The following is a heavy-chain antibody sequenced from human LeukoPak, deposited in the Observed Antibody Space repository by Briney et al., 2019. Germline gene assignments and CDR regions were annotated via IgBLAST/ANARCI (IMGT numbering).Heavy chain of an antibody. J-gene: IGHJ4*02. CDR3: ARDSSDFDY. V-gene: IGHV3-21*05. CDR1: GFIFSDYS. CDR2: IGISSGNT. Sequence: PGGSLRLSCAASGFIFSDYSMNWVRQAPGKGLEWISYIGISSGNTKYADSVKGRFTISRDNAKNSLFLQMNSLRAEDTAVYYCARDSSDFDYWGQGTLVTVSS. D-gene: IGHD6-19*01.